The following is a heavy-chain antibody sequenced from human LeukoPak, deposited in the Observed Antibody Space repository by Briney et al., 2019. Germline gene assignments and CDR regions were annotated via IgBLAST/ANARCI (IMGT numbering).Heavy chain of an antibody. D-gene: IGHD6-19*01. CDR3: ARAIEWYSSGLKVAAFDI. J-gene: IGHJ3*02. CDR1: GFTLSSYW. Sequence: GGSLRLSCAASGFTLSSYWMSWVRQAPGKGLEWVADIEQDGTLKYYVDSVRGRFTISRDNAKNSLYLQMNSLRAEDTAVYYCARAIEWYSSGLKVAAFDIWGQGTMVTVSS. V-gene: IGHV3-7*01. CDR2: IEQDGTLK.